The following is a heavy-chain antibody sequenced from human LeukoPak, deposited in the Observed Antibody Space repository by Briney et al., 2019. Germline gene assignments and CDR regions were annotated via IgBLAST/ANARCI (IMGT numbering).Heavy chain of an antibody. CDR3: AKLLPGIVGASRAEDY. CDR1: GFTFSSYS. D-gene: IGHD1-26*01. CDR2: ISSSSYI. V-gene: IGHV3-21*01. J-gene: IGHJ4*02. Sequence: RAGGSLRLSCAASGFTFSSYSMNWVRQAPGKGLEWVSSISSSSYIYYADSVKGRFTISRDNAKNSLYLQMNSLRAEDTAVYYCAKLLPGIVGASRAEDYWGQGTLVTVSS.